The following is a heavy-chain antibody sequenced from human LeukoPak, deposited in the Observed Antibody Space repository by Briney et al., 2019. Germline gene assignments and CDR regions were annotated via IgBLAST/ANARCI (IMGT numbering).Heavy chain of an antibody. Sequence: PSETLSLTCTVSGGSISSYYWSWIRQPPGKGLEWIGYIYYSGSTNYNPSLKSRVTISVDTSKNQFSLKLSSVTAADTAVYYCARFLYGDEYGTYCYYGMDVWGQGTTVTVSS. CDR2: IYYSGST. J-gene: IGHJ6*02. V-gene: IGHV4-59*08. CDR3: ARFLYGDEYGTYCYYGMDV. D-gene: IGHD4-17*01. CDR1: GGSISSYY.